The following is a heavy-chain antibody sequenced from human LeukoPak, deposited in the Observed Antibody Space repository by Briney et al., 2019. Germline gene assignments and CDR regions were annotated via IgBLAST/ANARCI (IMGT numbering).Heavy chain of an antibody. D-gene: IGHD6-19*01. V-gene: IGHV3-48*03. CDR1: GFTFSSYE. CDR3: ASGPVRSGWRYNWFDP. Sequence: PGGSLRLSCAASGFTFSSYEMNWVRQAPGKGLEWVSYISSSGSTIHYADSVKGRFTISRDNAKNSLYLQMTSLRVEDTAVYYCASGPVRSGWRYNWFDPWGQGTLVTVSS. CDR2: ISSSGSTI. J-gene: IGHJ5*02.